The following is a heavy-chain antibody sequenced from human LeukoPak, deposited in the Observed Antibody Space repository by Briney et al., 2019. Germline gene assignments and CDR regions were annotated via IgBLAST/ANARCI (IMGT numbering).Heavy chain of an antibody. D-gene: IGHD3-3*01. J-gene: IGHJ4*02. CDR3: ATDRGWRTSGYYLYYFEY. CDR1: GFTFTNYF. Sequence: GGSLRLSCAASGFTFTNYFMSWVRQAPGKGLEWVASIKHDGSEKYYVDSVRGRFTISRDNTMNSLYLQMSSLRAEDTAVYYCATDRGWRTSGYYLYYFEYWGQGTLVTFSS. V-gene: IGHV3-7*01. CDR2: IKHDGSEK.